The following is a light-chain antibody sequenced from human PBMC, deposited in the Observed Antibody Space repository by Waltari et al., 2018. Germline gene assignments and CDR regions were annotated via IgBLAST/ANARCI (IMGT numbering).Light chain of an antibody. J-gene: IGLJ2*01. CDR1: SGSIARTY. Sequence: FVLTQPHSVSESPGKTVTLSCTRSSGSIARTYVPWYQHPPGRAPTLVIYDDDRRPSGVPDRFSASVDSSSNSASLTISGLQTEDEGVYYCQSYDNNNRGLFGGGTKLTVL. CDR3: QSYDNNNRGL. CDR2: DDD. V-gene: IGLV6-57*03.